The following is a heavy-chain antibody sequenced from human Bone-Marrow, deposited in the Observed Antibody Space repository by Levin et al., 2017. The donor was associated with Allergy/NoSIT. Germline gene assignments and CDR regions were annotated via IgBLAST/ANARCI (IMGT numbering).Heavy chain of an antibody. CDR2: ISSSGSTI. CDR3: ARVGYGDYGGDY. J-gene: IGHJ4*02. Sequence: SCAASGFTFSSYEMNWVRQAPGKGLEWVSYISSSGSTIYYADSVKGRFTISRDNAKNSLYLQMNSLRAEDTAVYYCARVGYGDYGGDYWGQGTLVTVSS. CDR1: GFTFSSYE. V-gene: IGHV3-48*03. D-gene: IGHD4-17*01.